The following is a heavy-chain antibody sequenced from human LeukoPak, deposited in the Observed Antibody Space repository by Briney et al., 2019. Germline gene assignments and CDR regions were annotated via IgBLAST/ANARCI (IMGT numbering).Heavy chain of an antibody. D-gene: IGHD2-21*02. J-gene: IGHJ6*02. CDR1: GFTFTNYG. CDR3: VKRGGGDHGLDV. V-gene: IGHV3-30*18. CDR2: VSFDGRKT. Sequence: GTSLRLSCEASGFTFTNYGMHWVRQAPGKGPECVAVVSFDGRKTYYAGFAEGRFTISRDDSNNMVYLQMNSLRTEDTAVYHCVKRGGGDHGLDVWGQGTTVVVS.